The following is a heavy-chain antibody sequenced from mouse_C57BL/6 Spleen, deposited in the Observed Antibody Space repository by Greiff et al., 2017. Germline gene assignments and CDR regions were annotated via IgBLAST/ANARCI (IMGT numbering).Heavy chain of an antibody. D-gene: IGHD2-2*01. CDR3: APTYGYDGGFAY. V-gene: IGHV8-5*01. CDR2: ICWNDDK. CDR1: GFSLSTSNMG. J-gene: IGHJ3*01. Sequence: QVTLKVSGPGILQPSQTLSLTCSFSGFSLSTSNMGIGWIRQPSGKGLEWLAHICWNDDKYYNPSLKTRFTISKDTSNNQVFLKITSVDTAVTATYYCAPTYGYDGGFAYWGQGTLVTVSA.